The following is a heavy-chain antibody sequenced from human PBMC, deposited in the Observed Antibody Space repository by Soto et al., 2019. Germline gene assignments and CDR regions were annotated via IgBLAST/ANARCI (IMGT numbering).Heavy chain of an antibody. Sequence: QVQLVQSGAEVKKPGASVKVSCKASGYTFTSYGISWVRQAPGQGLEWMGWISAYNGNTNYAQKLQGRVTMTTATSTRTAYRELRSLRADDTAVYYCGREDPAVAGTGGDYWGQGTLVTVSS. V-gene: IGHV1-18*01. CDR1: GYTFTSYG. J-gene: IGHJ4*02. CDR2: ISAYNGNT. D-gene: IGHD6-19*01. CDR3: GREDPAVAGTGGDY.